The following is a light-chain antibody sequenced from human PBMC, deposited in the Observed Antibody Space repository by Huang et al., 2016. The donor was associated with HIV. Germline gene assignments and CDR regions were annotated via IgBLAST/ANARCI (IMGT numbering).Light chain of an antibody. Sequence: DIVMIQSPDSLAVSLGERATINCKSSQSVLYSSNNKNYLAWYQQKPGQPPKLLIYWASTRKSGVPDRFSGSGSGTDFTLTISSLQAEDVAVYYCQQYYSTRTFGQGTKVEIK. CDR3: QQYYSTRT. V-gene: IGKV4-1*01. CDR1: QSVLYSSNNKNY. J-gene: IGKJ1*01. CDR2: WAS.